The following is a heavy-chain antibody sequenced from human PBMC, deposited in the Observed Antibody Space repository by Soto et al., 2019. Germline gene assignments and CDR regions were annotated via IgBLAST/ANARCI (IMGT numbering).Heavy chain of an antibody. J-gene: IGHJ3*02. CDR3: ARQWLRISDFDI. CDR2: IYYSGST. CDR1: GASISSSSYY. V-gene: IGHV4-39*01. Sequence: SETLSPTCTVSGASISSSSYYWGGIRQPPGKGLEWIGSIYYSGSTYYNPSLKSPVTISVDTSKNQFSLKLSSVTAADTAVYYCARQWLRISDFDIWGQGTMDSV. D-gene: IGHD5-12*01.